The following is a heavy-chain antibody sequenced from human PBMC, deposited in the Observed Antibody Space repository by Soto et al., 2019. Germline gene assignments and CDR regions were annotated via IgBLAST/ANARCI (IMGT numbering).Heavy chain of an antibody. D-gene: IGHD3-22*01. CDR1: GGSVSSGSYY. J-gene: IGHJ5*02. V-gene: IGHV4-61*01. CDR3: ARRQYYYESSGYANWFDP. CDR2: IYYSGST. Sequence: SETLSLTCTVSGGSVSSGSYYWSWIRQPPGKGLEWIGYIYYSGSTNYNPSLKSRVTISVDTSKNQFSLKLSSVTAADTAVYYCARRQYYYESSGYANWFDPWGQGTLVTVSS.